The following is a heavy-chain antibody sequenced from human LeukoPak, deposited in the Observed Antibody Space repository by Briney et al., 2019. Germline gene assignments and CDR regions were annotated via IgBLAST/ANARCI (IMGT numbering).Heavy chain of an antibody. D-gene: IGHD6-19*01. CDR3: AKFGGSGWYYYDY. CDR1: GFTFSSYA. V-gene: IGHV3-23*01. J-gene: IGHJ4*02. Sequence: GGSLRLSCAASGFTFSSYAMSWVRQAPGKGLEWVSVISGSGGSTYYADSVKGRFTISRDNSKNTLYLQMNSLRAEDTAVYYCAKFGGSGWYYYDYWGQGTLVTVSS. CDR2: ISGSGGST.